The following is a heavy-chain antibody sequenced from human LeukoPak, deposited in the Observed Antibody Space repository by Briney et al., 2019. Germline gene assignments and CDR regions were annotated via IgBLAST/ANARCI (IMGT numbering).Heavy chain of an antibody. J-gene: IGHJ4*02. V-gene: IGHV3-11*01. D-gene: IGHD3-22*01. CDR2: ITSGGSTI. CDR1: GFTFSDYY. Sequence: GGSLRPSCAASGFTFSDYYMTWIRQAPGKGLEWVSYITSGGSTIYYADSVKGRFTISRDNAKNSLYLQMNSLRAEDTAVYYCATYDSSGSFFDYWGQGTLVTVSS. CDR3: ATYDSSGSFFDY.